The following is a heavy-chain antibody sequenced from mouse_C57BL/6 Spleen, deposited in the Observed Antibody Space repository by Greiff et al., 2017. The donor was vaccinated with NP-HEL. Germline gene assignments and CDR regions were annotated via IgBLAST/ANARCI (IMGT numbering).Heavy chain of an antibody. V-gene: IGHV1-64*01. CDR3: ARIPRTAWFAY. CDR1: GYTFTSYW. CDR2: IHPNSGST. Sequence: QVQLQQPGAELVKPGASVKLSCKASGYTFTSYWMHWVKQRPGQGLEWIGMIHPNSGSTNYNEKFKSKATLTVDKSSSTAYMQLSSLTSEDSAVYYCARIPRTAWFAYWGQGTLVTVSA. J-gene: IGHJ3*01.